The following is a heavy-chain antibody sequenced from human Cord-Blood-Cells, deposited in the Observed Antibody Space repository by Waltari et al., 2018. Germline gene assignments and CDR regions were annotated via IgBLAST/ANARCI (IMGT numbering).Heavy chain of an antibody. CDR3: ARVVYYGSGSFRSYYYYMDV. CDR1: GGPISSYY. Sequence: QVQLQESGPGLVKPSETLSLTCTVSGGPISSYYWSWLRQPAGKGLEWIGRIYTSGSTNYNPSLKSRVTMSVDTSKNQFSLKLSSVTAADTAVYYCARVVYYGSGSFRSYYYYMDVWGKGTTVTVSS. V-gene: IGHV4-4*07. J-gene: IGHJ6*03. D-gene: IGHD3-10*01. CDR2: IYTSGST.